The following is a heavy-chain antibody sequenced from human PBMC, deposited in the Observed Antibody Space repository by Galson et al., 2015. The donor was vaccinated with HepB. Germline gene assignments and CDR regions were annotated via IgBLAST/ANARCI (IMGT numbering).Heavy chain of an antibody. CDR1: GYTFTDHY. J-gene: IGHJ5*02. D-gene: IGHD3-10*01. Sequence: SVKASCKASGYTFTDHYFHWVRQAPGQGLEWMGWINPKSGDTKYEQNFQGRVSMTRDTSVSLVSMELSSLRSDDTAVYYCARGGGRYCLDAWGQGTLVIVSS. CDR3: ARGGGRYCLDA. V-gene: IGHV1-2*02. CDR2: INPKSGDT.